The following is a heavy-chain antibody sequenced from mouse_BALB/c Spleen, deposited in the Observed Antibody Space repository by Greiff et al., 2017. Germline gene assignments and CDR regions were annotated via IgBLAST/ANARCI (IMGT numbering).Heavy chain of an antibody. V-gene: IGHV2-9-2*01. CDR2: IWTGGGT. D-gene: IGHD1-1*01. Sequence: VKLMESGPGLVAPSQSLSITCTVSGFSLTSYDISWIRQPPGKGLEWLGVIWTGGGTNYNSAFMSRLSISKDNSKSQVFLKMNSLQTDDTAIYYCVRDYYGSTYYFDYWGQGTTLTVSS. CDR3: VRDYYGSTYYFDY. J-gene: IGHJ2*01. CDR1: GFSLTSYD.